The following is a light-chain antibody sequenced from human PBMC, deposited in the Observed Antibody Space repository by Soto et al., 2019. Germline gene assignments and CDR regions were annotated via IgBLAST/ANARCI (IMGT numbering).Light chain of an antibody. Sequence: QPASVSGSPGQSITFSCTGTSSDVGGYNFVSWYQHHPGKAPKLIIYEVSNRPSGVSNRFSASKSGNTASLTISGLQAEDEADYYCSSYTNSSTLVGFGGGTKLTVL. CDR1: SSDVGGYNF. CDR3: SSYTNSSTLVG. V-gene: IGLV2-14*01. CDR2: EVS. J-gene: IGLJ2*01.